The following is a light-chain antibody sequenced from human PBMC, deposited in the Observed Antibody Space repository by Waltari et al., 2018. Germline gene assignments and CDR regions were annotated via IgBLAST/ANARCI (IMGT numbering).Light chain of an antibody. Sequence: NFVLTQPPSVSESPGKTVTISCTRSSSSLPSHFVQWYQQRPGSAPTPVIYEDSHRPAGVPDRFSGSFDSSSNSAYLTISGLKTEDEADYFCQSYDSSTNWVFGGGTKLTVL. J-gene: IGLJ3*02. CDR2: EDS. CDR3: QSYDSSTNWV. CDR1: SSSLPSHF. V-gene: IGLV6-57*04.